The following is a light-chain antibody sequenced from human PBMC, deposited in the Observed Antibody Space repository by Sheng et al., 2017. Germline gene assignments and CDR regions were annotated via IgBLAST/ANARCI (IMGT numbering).Light chain of an antibody. J-gene: IGLJ3*02. CDR1: TLSKKY. CDR2: KDN. V-gene: IGLV3-25*03. CDR3: QSGDSNSPWV. Sequence: SYDLTQPPSVSVSPGQTARITCSGETLSKKYAYWYQMKPGQAPLLVIYKDNKRPSGIPERFSGSTSGTTVTLTISGVQAEDEADYCCQSGDSNSPWVIGGGTKLTVL.